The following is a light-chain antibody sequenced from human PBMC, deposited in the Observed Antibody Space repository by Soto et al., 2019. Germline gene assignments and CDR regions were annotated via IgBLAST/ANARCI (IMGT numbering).Light chain of an antibody. CDR2: EVI. CDR3: CSYAGGSTFA. V-gene: IGLV2-23*02. J-gene: IGLJ1*01. Sequence: QSVLTQPASVSGSPGQSITISCTETSSDVGSYNLVSWYQHHPGKAPKLMIYEVIKRASGVSDRFSGSKSGNTASLTISGLQTEDEADYYCCSYAGGSTFAFGTGTKLTVL. CDR1: SSDVGSYNL.